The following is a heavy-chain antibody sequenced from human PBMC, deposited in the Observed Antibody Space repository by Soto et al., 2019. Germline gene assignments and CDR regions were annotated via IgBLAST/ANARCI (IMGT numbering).Heavy chain of an antibody. CDR1: GGTFSSYT. D-gene: IGHD1-20*01. CDR2: IIPILGIA. CDR3: ARSGRGNRYNWNDGTALYYYYYMDV. J-gene: IGHJ6*03. Sequence: GASVKVSCKASGGTFSSYTISWVRQAPRQGLEWMGRIIPILGIANYAQKFQGRVTITADKSTSTAYMELSSLRSEDTAVYYCARSGRGNRYNWNDGTALYYYYYMDVWGKGTTVTVSS. V-gene: IGHV1-69*02.